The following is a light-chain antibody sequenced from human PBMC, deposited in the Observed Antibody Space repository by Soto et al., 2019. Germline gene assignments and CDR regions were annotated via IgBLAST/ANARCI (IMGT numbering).Light chain of an antibody. Sequence: QSVLTQPPSASGTPGQRVTISCSGSSSNIGSNTVNWYQQLPGTAPKLLIYSNNQRPSGVPDRFSGSKSGTSASLAISGLQSEDEADYYCAAWDDSLNDVVSGGGTKSPS. CDR1: SSNIGSNT. CDR2: SNN. J-gene: IGLJ2*01. CDR3: AAWDDSLNDVV. V-gene: IGLV1-44*01.